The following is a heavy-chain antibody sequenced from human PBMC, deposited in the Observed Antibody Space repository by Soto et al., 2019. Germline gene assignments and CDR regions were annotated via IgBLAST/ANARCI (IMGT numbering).Heavy chain of an antibody. Sequence: GGSLRLSCATSGFIFSTYAMHWVRQPPGKGLEWVAVISYDGNTKDYADSVKGRFSISRDNSKNTVYLQMSSLRTEDTAVYYCARPGSGYDVLTGRYFYYYHTVDVWGQGTTVTVSS. J-gene: IGHJ6*02. CDR3: ARPGSGYDVLTGRYFYYYHTVDV. CDR1: GFIFSTYA. V-gene: IGHV3-30-3*01. D-gene: IGHD3-9*01. CDR2: ISYDGNTK.